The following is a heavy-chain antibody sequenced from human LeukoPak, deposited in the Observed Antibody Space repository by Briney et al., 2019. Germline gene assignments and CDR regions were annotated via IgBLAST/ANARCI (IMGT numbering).Heavy chain of an antibody. V-gene: IGHV3-23*01. D-gene: IGHD3-10*01. Sequence: GGSLRLSCAASGFTFSNYAMNWVRQAPGKGLEWVSTISGSGTKTYYADSVKGRFTISRDNSKNTLYLQMNSLRAEDTATYYCAKEWDGSGTRLGWFDPWGQGTLVTVSS. CDR2: ISGSGTKT. CDR1: GFTFSNYA. J-gene: IGHJ5*02. CDR3: AKEWDGSGTRLGWFDP.